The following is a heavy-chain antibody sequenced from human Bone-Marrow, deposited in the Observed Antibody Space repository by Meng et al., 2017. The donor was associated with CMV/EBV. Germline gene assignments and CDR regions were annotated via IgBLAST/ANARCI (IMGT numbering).Heavy chain of an antibody. CDR1: GFTFSSYG. CDR2: IWYDGSNK. V-gene: IGHV3-33*01. CDR3: ARGDGGLYGMDV. J-gene: IGHJ6*02. Sequence: GESLKISCAASGFTFSSYGIHWVRQAPGKGLEWVAVIWYDGSNKYYADSVKGRFTISRDNAKNSLYLQMNSLRAEDTAVYYRARGDGGLYGMDVWGQGTTVTGYS.